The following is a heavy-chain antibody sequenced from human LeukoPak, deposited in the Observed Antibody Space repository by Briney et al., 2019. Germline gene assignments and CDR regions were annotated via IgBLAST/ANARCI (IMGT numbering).Heavy chain of an antibody. CDR1: GFTFSSYA. CDR3: AKVGMATTGVDY. J-gene: IGHJ4*02. V-gene: IGHV3-23*01. Sequence: PGGSLRLSCAASGFTFSSYAMSWVRQAPGKGLEWVSAISGSGGSTYYADSVKGRFAISRDNSKNTLYLQMNSLRAEDTAVYYCAKVGMATTGVDYWGQGTLVIVSS. D-gene: IGHD5-24*01. CDR2: ISGSGGST.